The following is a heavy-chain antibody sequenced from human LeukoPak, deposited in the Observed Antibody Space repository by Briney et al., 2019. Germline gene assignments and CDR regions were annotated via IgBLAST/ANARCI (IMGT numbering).Heavy chain of an antibody. CDR2: ISGSGGST. J-gene: IGHJ4*02. V-gene: IGHV3-23*01. CDR1: GFTFSSYA. D-gene: IGHD3-22*01. Sequence: PGGSLRLSCAASGFTFSSYAMSWVRQAPGKGLEWVSAISGSGGSTYYADSVKGRFTISRDNSKNTLYLQMNSLRAEDTAVYYCAGHYYDSSGYYYPTDYWGQGTLVTVSS. CDR3: AGHYYDSSGYYYPTDY.